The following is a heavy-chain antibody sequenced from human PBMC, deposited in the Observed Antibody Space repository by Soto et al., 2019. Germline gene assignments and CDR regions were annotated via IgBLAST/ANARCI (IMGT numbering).Heavy chain of an antibody. CDR1: GFTFSDGW. J-gene: IGHJ4*02. CDR3: ITAPLR. CDR2: IRTQGDGGTA. Sequence: QLVESGGGFVKPGMSLRLTCAAPGFTFSDGWMTWARQAPGKGLERVGLIRTQGDGGTADYAPPVRGRFTISRDDAQYRVYVDRDNLQAEAGAVYYCITAPLRWGRGTLVTVSS. V-gene: IGHV3-15*01.